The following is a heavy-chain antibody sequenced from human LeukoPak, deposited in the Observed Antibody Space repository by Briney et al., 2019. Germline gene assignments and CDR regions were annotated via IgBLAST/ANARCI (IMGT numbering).Heavy chain of an antibody. J-gene: IGHJ4*02. CDR3: ARLVYGDYFDY. Sequence: TSETLSLTCPVSGGSISSSSYYWGWIRQPPGKGLEWIGSIYYSGSTYYNPSLKSRVTISVDTSKNQFSLKLSSVTAADTAVYYCARLVYGDYFDYWGQGTLVTVSS. CDR2: IYYSGST. D-gene: IGHD4-17*01. V-gene: IGHV4-39*01. CDR1: GGSISSSSYY.